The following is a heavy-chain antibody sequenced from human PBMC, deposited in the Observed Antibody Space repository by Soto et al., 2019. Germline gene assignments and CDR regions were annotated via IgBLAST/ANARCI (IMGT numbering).Heavy chain of an antibody. V-gene: IGHV4-61*01. Sequence: PSETLSLTCTVSGGSVSSGSYYWSWIRQPPGKGLEWIGYIYYSGSTNYNPSLKSRVTISVDTSKNQFSLKLSSVTAADTAVYYCARRHIVVVPAKGLINWFDPWGQGTLVTVSS. CDR1: GGSVSSGSYY. CDR2: IYYSGST. CDR3: ARRHIVVVPAKGLINWFDP. D-gene: IGHD2-2*01. J-gene: IGHJ5*02.